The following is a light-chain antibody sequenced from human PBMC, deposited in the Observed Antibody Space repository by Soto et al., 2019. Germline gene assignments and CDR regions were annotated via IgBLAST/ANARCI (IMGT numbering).Light chain of an antibody. J-gene: IGKJ4*01. CDR1: QNVNIN. CDR2: GAS. V-gene: IGKV3D-15*01. Sequence: EIVMTQSPVTLSVSPGERVTLSCRASQNVNINLAWYQQRPGQAPRVLIYGASNRASGIPDRFSGSGSGTDFTLTISSLVPDDFALYYCQHYKDWPPLTFGGGTRVESK. CDR3: QHYKDWPPLT.